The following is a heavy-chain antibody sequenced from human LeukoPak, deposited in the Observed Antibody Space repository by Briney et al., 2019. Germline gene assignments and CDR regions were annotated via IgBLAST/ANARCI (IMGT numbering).Heavy chain of an antibody. J-gene: IGHJ4*02. CDR3: ARAGTTVTDFDY. CDR1: GYTFTSYA. D-gene: IGHD4-17*01. V-gene: IGHV1-3*01. Sequence: ASVKVSCKASGYTFTSYAMHWVRQAPGQRLEWVGWINAGNGNTKYSQKFQGRVTITRDTSASTAYMELSSPRSEDTAVYYCARAGTTVTDFDYWGQGTLVTVSS. CDR2: INAGNGNT.